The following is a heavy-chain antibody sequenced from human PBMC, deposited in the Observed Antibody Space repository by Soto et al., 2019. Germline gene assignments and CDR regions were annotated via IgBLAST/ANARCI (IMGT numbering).Heavy chain of an antibody. CDR2: MNPGSGDT. CDR1: GYTFTNND. V-gene: IGHV1-8*01. D-gene: IGHD5-18*01. Sequence: ASVKVSCKASGYTFTNNDVSWVRQATGQGLEWMGWMNPGSGDTGYAQKFQGRVTMTRDISIATAYMELNSLTSEDTAIYYCARMESFGSLNWFDPWGQGTLVSVSS. CDR3: ARMESFGSLNWFDP. J-gene: IGHJ5*02.